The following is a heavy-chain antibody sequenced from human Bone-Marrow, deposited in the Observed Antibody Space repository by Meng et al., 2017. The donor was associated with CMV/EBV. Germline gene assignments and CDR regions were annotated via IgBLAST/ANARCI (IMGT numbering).Heavy chain of an antibody. CDR2: ISYSGST. Sequence: SSGAYYWSWIRQLPGKGLEWIGYISYSGSTYYNPSLKSRLTISVDTSKNQFSLKVSSVTAADTAVYYCARVGTYYDSHGYHYPFDYWGQGTLVTVSS. V-gene: IGHV4-30-4*01. CDR3: ARVGTYYDSHGYHYPFDY. J-gene: IGHJ4*02. D-gene: IGHD3-22*01. CDR1: SSGAYY.